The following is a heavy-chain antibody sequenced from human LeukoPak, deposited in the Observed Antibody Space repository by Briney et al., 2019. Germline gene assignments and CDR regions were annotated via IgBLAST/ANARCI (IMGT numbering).Heavy chain of an antibody. CDR1: GGSFSSHY. J-gene: IGHJ3*02. V-gene: IGHV4-59*11. D-gene: IGHD4-17*01. CDR2: ISYIGST. Sequence: SETLSLTCTVSGGSFSSHYWSWIRQPPGKGLEWIGYISYIGSTNYNPSLKSRVTISVDTSKKQFSLKLSSVTAADTAAYYCARDPTTVTKGLDIWGQGTMVTVSS. CDR3: ARDPTTVTKGLDI.